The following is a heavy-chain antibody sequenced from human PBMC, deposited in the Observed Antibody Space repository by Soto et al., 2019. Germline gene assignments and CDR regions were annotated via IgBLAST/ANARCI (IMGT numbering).Heavy chain of an antibody. D-gene: IGHD6-19*01. CDR2: ISYDGSNK. Sequence: QVPLVESGGGVVQPGRSLRLSCAASGFTFNSYAMHWVRQAPGKGLEWVAVISYDGSNKYYADSVKGQFTISRDNSKNTLYLQMNSLRAEDTAVYYCAREQSGAFDIWGQGTMVTVSS. CDR1: GFTFNSYA. V-gene: IGHV3-30-3*01. CDR3: AREQSGAFDI. J-gene: IGHJ3*02.